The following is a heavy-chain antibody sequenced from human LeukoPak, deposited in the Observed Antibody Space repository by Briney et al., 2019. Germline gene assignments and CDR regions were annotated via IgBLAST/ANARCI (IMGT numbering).Heavy chain of an antibody. J-gene: IGHJ4*02. V-gene: IGHV1-8*01. D-gene: IGHD6-13*01. Sequence: GASVKVSCKTSGYTSDFMKYGVAWVRQAPGQGLEWMGWMNPNSGNTGYAQKFQGRVTMTRNTSISTAYMELSSLRSEDTAVYYCARGIGRGSSWYDYWVQGTLVTVSS. CDR2: MNPNSGNT. CDR3: ARGIGRGSSWYDY. CDR1: GYTSDFMKYG.